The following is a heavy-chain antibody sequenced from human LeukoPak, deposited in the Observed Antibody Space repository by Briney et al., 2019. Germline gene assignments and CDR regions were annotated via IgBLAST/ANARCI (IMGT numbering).Heavy chain of an antibody. CDR2: IYYSGST. V-gene: IGHV4-39*07. J-gene: IGHJ4*02. D-gene: IGHD3-16*02. CDR1: GGSTSRRSYY. Sequence: SETLSLTCTISGGSTSRRSYYWGWIRQPPGKGLEWIGSIYYSGSTYINPSLKSRVTISVDTSKNQFSLKLSSVTAADTAVYYCASFYQAYYFDYWGQGTLVTVSS. CDR3: ASFYQAYYFDY.